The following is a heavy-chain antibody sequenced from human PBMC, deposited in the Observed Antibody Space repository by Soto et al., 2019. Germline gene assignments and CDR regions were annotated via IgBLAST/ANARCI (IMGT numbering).Heavy chain of an antibody. CDR3: ARRRKITTTVTTFDS. CDR1: GYTLTCYG. CDR2: ISAYNGNT. J-gene: IGHJ5*01. Sequence: ASVKVSCKDSGYTLTCYGLGWVRQAAGQGREGMGWISAYNGNTNYPQKQQDRVTITTNTSTSTAYKELRSLRSDDTAVYYCARRRKITTTVTTFDSWGQGTLVTVSS. D-gene: IGHD4-17*01. V-gene: IGHV1-18*01.